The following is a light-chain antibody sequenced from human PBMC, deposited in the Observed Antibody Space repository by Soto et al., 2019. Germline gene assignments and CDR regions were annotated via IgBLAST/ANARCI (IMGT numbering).Light chain of an antibody. CDR1: QIIANN. CDR3: QHYDSLPIT. Sequence: EIVLTHSPATLSVSPWEIATLSCRASQIIANNLAWYQQKPGQPPRLLIYGASSRATGIPDRFSGSGSGTDFTPTISRLEPEDFAVFYCQHYDSLPITFGQGTRLEIK. J-gene: IGKJ5*01. V-gene: IGKV3-20*01. CDR2: GAS.